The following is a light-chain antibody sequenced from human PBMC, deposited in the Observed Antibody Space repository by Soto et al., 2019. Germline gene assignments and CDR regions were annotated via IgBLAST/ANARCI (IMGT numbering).Light chain of an antibody. CDR1: SSDVGSYKS. J-gene: IGLJ3*02. V-gene: IGLV2-23*01. Sequence: QSALTQPASVSGSLGQSITISCTGTSSDVGSYKSVSWYQNHPGKAPKLMIYEGSKRPSGVSNRFFGSNSGNTASLTISVLQAEDEADYYCCSYAGTRIPTFGGGTQLTVL. CDR2: EGS. CDR3: CSYAGTRIPT.